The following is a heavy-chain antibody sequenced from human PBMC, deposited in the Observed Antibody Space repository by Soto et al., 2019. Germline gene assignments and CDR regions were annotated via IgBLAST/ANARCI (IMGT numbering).Heavy chain of an antibody. J-gene: IGHJ4*02. Sequence: QVQLVESGGGVVQPGRSLRLSCAASGFTFSSYAMHWVRQAPGKGLEWVAVISYDGSNKYYADSVKGRFTISRDNSKNTLYLQMNSLRAEDTAVYYCAGPSIAVADLGYWGQGTLVTVSS. V-gene: IGHV3-30-3*01. CDR2: ISYDGSNK. CDR1: GFTFSSYA. CDR3: AGPSIAVADLGY. D-gene: IGHD6-19*01.